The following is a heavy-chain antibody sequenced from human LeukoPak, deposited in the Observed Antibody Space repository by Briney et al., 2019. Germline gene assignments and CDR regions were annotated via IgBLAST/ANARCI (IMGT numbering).Heavy chain of an antibody. CDR2: IYYSGST. D-gene: IGHD6-6*01. J-gene: IGHJ2*01. CDR3: ARHPRNRAARPVWYFDL. CDR1: GGSISSYY. V-gene: IGHV4-59*08. Sequence: SETLSLTCTVSGGSISSYYWSWIRQPPGKGLEWIGYIYYSGSTNYNPSLKSRVTISVDTSKNQFSLKLSSVTAADTAVYYCARHPRNRAARPVWYFDLWGRGTLVTVSS.